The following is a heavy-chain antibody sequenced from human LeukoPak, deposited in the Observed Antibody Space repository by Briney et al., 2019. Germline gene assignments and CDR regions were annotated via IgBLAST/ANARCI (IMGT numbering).Heavy chain of an antibody. V-gene: IGHV3-11*01. Sequence: GGSQRLSCAASGFTFSDYYMSWIRQAPGKGLEWVSYISSGGSTIYYADSVKGRFTISRDNAKNSLYLQMNSLRAEDTAVYYCARDLVDFASWFDPWGQGTLVTVSS. CDR3: ARDLVDFASWFDP. CDR2: ISSGGSTI. J-gene: IGHJ5*02. CDR1: GFTFSDYY.